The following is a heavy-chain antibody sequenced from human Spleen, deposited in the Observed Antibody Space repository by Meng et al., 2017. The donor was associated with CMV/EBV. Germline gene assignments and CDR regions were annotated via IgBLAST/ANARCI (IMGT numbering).Heavy chain of an antibody. CDR3: ARGGLVTTVIYFDY. V-gene: IGHV1-18*01. D-gene: IGHD4-17*01. CDR2: ISTYNGNI. CDR1: GYTFTSYG. Sequence: KASGYTFTSYGITWVRQAPGQGLEWTGWISTYNGNIDYAQKLQGRVTMTTDTSTNTASMELRSLRSDDTAVYYCARGGLVTTVIYFDYWGQGTLVRLL. J-gene: IGHJ4*02.